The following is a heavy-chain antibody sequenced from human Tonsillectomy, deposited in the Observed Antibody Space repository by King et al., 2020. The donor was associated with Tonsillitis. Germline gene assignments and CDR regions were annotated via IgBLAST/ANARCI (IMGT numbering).Heavy chain of an antibody. J-gene: IGHJ6*01. D-gene: IGHD6-13*01. CDR3: AKGHSGSWDYGMDV. CDR1: GFTFRSSV. CDR2: IYSGGRST. V-gene: IGHV3-23*03. Sequence: VQLVESGGGLVQPGGSLRLSCAASGFTFRSSVMNWVRQAPGKGLEWVSLIYSGGRSTFYADSVKGRFTISRDNSKNTLYLQMNSLRAEDTAVYYCAKGHSGSWDYGMDVWGQGTTVTVSS.